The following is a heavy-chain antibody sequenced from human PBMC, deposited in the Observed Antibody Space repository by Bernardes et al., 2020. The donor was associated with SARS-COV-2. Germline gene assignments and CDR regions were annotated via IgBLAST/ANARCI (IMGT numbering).Heavy chain of an antibody. Sequence: SETLSLTCAVYGGSFSGYYWSWIRQPPGKGLEWIGEINHSGSTNYNPSLKSRVTISVDTSKNQFSLKLSSVTAADTAVYYCARAPRDIVVVPAVTAYFDYWGQGTLVTVSS. CDR2: INHSGST. CDR1: GGSFSGYY. D-gene: IGHD2-2*01. CDR3: ARAPRDIVVVPAVTAYFDY. V-gene: IGHV4-34*01. J-gene: IGHJ4*02.